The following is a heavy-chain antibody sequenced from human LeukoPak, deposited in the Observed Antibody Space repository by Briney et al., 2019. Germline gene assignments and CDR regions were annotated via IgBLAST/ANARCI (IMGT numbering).Heavy chain of an antibody. J-gene: IGHJ3*02. CDR1: GFTFSSYG. D-gene: IGHD5-24*01. V-gene: IGHV3-30*02. CDR3: ARDGYTSDAFDI. Sequence: AGGSLRLSCVASGFTFSSYGMHWVRQAPGKGLEWVTFIRYDGSNKYYAGSVKGRFTISRDNSKNTLYLQMNSLRAEDTAVYYCARDGYTSDAFDIWGQGTMVTVSS. CDR2: IRYDGSNK.